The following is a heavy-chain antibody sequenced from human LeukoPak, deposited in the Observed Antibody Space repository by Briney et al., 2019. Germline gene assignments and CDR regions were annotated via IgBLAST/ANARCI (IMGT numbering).Heavy chain of an antibody. D-gene: IGHD5-18*01. CDR3: ARDPPHGYSYGSTYFDY. J-gene: IGHJ4*02. CDR1: GYTFTGYY. CDR2: INPNSGGT. Sequence: ASVKVSCKPSGYTFTGYYMHWVRPAPGQGLEWKGWINPNSGGTNYAQNFQGRVTMTRDTSISTAYMELSRLRSDDTAVYYCARDPPHGYSYGSTYFDYWGQGTLVTVSS. V-gene: IGHV1-2*02.